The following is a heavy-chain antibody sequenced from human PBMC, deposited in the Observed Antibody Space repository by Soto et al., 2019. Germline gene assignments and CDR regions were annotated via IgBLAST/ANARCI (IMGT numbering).Heavy chain of an antibody. J-gene: IGHJ1*01. V-gene: IGHV3-23*01. CDR2: ISGSGGST. CDR3: AKVVDSSGSPRYIQL. D-gene: IGHD3-22*01. CDR1: GFTFSSYA. Sequence: PGGSLRLSCAASGFTFSSYAMSWVRQAPGKGLEWVSAISGSGGSTYYADSVKGRFTISRDNSKNTMYLQMNSLRAEDTAVYYCAKVVDSSGSPRYIQLWGQGTLVTVSS.